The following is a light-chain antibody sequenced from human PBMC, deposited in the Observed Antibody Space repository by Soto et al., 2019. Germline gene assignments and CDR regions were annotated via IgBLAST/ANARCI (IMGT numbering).Light chain of an antibody. CDR3: SSYTSSILV. V-gene: IGLV2-14*01. Sequence: QSALTQPASVSGSPGQSITISCTGTSSDVGGYNYVSWYQQHPGKAPKLMIYDVSNRPSGVSNRFSGSKSGNTASLTISGLQAEDEADYYCSSYTSSILVFGGGTKLNVL. J-gene: IGLJ2*01. CDR1: SSDVGGYNY. CDR2: DVS.